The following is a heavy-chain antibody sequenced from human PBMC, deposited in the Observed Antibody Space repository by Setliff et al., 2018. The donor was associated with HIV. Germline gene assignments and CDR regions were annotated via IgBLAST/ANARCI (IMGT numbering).Heavy chain of an antibody. V-gene: IGHV1-69*05. D-gene: IGHD6-19*01. CDR2: IIPAFGTA. J-gene: IGHJ4*01. Sequence: SVKVSCKASGGTVTAYAVSWVRQAPGQGLEWMGGIIPAFGTANYAQKFQGRVTITTDESTSTAYMELSGLRSEDTAVYFCARDGLLVAGIRFDYWGQGTLVTVS. CDR3: ARDGLLVAGIRFDY. CDR1: GGTVTAYA.